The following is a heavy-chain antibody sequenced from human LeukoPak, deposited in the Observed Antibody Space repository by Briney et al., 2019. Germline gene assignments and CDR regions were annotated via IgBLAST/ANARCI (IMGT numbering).Heavy chain of an antibody. V-gene: IGHV4-39*01. CDR1: GGSISSSSYY. D-gene: IGHD6-19*01. Sequence: SETLCLTCTVSGGSISSSSYYWGWIRQPPGKGLEWIGSIYYSGSTYYNPSLKSRVTISVDTSKNQFSLKLSSVTAADTAVYYCARPRGIAVAGPFDYWGQGTLVTVSS. CDR2: IYYSGST. J-gene: IGHJ4*02. CDR3: ARPRGIAVAGPFDY.